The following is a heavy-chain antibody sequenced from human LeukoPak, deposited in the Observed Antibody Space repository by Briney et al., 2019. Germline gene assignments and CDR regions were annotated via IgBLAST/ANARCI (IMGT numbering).Heavy chain of an antibody. D-gene: IGHD2-2*01. CDR1: GFTFSRNA. Sequence: GGSLRLSCAASGFTFSRNAMSWVRQAPGKGLEWVSSLSGSGGDTYYADSVKGRFTISRDNSKNTMYLQMNSLRAEDTAVYYCAKDPYGTRYFDYWSQGTLVTVSS. CDR2: LSGSGGDT. V-gene: IGHV3-23*01. J-gene: IGHJ4*02. CDR3: AKDPYGTRYFDY.